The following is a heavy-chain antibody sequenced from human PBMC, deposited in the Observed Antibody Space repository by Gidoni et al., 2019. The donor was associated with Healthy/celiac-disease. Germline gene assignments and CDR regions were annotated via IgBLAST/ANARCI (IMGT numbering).Heavy chain of an antibody. V-gene: IGHV1-69*04. CDR3: ARPIVVVTATDAFDI. CDR2: IIPILGIA. D-gene: IGHD2-21*02. J-gene: IGHJ3*02. Sequence: QVQLVQSGAEVKKPGSSVKVSCKASGGTFSSYAISWVRQAPGQGLEWMGRIIPILGIANYAQKFQGRVTITADESTSTAYMELSSLRSEDTAVYYCARPIVVVTATDAFDIWGQGTMVTVSS. CDR1: GGTFSSYA.